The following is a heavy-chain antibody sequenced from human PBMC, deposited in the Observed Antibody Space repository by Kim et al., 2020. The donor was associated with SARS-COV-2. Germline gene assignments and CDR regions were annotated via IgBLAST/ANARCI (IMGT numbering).Heavy chain of an antibody. V-gene: IGHV3-33*01. D-gene: IGHD6-19*01. CDR3: ARDGRTGRQWLELVYYYYGMDV. J-gene: IGHJ6*02. CDR1: GFTFSSYG. Sequence: GGSLRLSCAASGFTFSSYGMNWVRQAPGKGLEWVAVICYDGSKKYYADSVKGRFTISRDNSKNTLYLQMNSLRAEDTTVYYWARDGRTGRQWLELVYYYYGMDVWGQGTTVTVSS. CDR2: ICYDGSKK.